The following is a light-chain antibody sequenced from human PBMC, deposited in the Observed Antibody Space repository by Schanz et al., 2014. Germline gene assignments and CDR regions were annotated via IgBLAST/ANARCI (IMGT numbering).Light chain of an antibody. V-gene: IGKV3-15*01. J-gene: IGKJ1*01. CDR3: QQYNNWPRT. CDR1: QRVNSD. Sequence: EIGMTQSPASLSASPGDRVTLSCRASQRVNSDLAWYQQKPGQSPRLLIYGASTRATNVPARFSGSGSGAEFNLTITGLQSADFAVYYCQQYNNWPRTFGQGTKVEIE. CDR2: GAS.